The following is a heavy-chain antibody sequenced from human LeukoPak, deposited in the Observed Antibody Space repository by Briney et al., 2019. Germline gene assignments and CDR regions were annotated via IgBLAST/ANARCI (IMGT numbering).Heavy chain of an antibody. J-gene: IGHJ3*02. Sequence: PSETLSLTCTVSGGSITSSSYYWSWIRQPPGKGLEWIGYIYYSGSTNYNPSLQSRVTISLDTSKDQFSLKLTSVTAADTAVYYCARHGGVVRGEGSDAFDIWGRGTMVTVSS. CDR2: IYYSGST. D-gene: IGHD3-10*01. CDR3: ARHGGVVRGEGSDAFDI. V-gene: IGHV4-61*05. CDR1: GGSITSSSYY.